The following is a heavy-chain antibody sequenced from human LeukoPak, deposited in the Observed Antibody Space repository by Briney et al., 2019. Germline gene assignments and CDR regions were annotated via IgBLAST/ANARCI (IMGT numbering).Heavy chain of an antibody. CDR1: GFAFSSYA. Sequence: GGSLRLSCAASGFAFSSYAMSWVRQAPGKGLEWVSAISGSGGSTYYADSVRGRFTISRDNSKNTLYLQMKSLRVEDTAVYYCARAGVGAIYYFDYWGQGTLVTVSS. D-gene: IGHD1-26*01. V-gene: IGHV3-23*01. CDR2: ISGSGGST. J-gene: IGHJ4*02. CDR3: ARAGVGAIYYFDY.